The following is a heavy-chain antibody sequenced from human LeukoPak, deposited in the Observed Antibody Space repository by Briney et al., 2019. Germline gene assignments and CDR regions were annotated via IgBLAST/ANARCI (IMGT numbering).Heavy chain of an antibody. CDR2: IKQDGSEK. V-gene: IGHV3-7*04. D-gene: IGHD5-18*01. CDR3: ARGWTQLWPFGY. Sequence: GGSLRLSCAASVFIFSSYWMSWVRQAPGKGLEWVANIKQDGSEKYYVNSVKGRFTISRDNAKNSLSLHMNGLRAEDTAVYYCARGWTQLWPFGYWGQGTLVTVSS. J-gene: IGHJ4*02. CDR1: VFIFSSYW.